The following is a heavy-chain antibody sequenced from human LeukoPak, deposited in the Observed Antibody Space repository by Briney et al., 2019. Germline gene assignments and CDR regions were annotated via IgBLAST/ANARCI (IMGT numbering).Heavy chain of an antibody. D-gene: IGHD3-3*01. V-gene: IGHV3-30*03. Sequence: GGSLRLSCAASGFTFSSYGMHWVRQAPGKGLEWVAVISYDGSNKYYADSVKGRFTISRDNSKNTLYLQMNSLRAEDTAVYYCARATPVRFLGDYGMDVWGQGTTVTVSS. CDR1: GFTFSSYG. J-gene: IGHJ6*02. CDR3: ARATPVRFLGDYGMDV. CDR2: ISYDGSNK.